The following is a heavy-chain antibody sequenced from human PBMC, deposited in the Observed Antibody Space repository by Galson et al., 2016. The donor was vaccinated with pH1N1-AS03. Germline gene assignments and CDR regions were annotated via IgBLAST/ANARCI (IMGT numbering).Heavy chain of an antibody. CDR1: GFTFSNYA. CDR2: ISFDGSED. D-gene: IGHD3-10*01. Sequence: SLRLSCVASGFTFSNYAMNWVRQAPGKGLEWLAVISFDGSEDDYADSVRGRFSISRDNFKKTVHLQLSSLRPEDTALYYCAKDMVGRVAERGVIPRAPFDLWGRGTLVTVAS. J-gene: IGHJ4*02. CDR3: AKDMVGRVAERGVIPRAPFDL. V-gene: IGHV3-30*18.